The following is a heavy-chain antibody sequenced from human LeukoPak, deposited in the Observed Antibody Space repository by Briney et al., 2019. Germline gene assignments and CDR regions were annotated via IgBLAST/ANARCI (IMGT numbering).Heavy chain of an antibody. CDR2: TNPNNGGT. CDR1: RYTLTGYY. D-gene: IGHD5-18*01. V-gene: IGHV1-2*02. Sequence: GASVKVSCKASRYTLTGYYMHWVRQAPGQGLEWMGWTNPNNGGTSYAQKFQGRVTMTRDTSITTAYMELPSLTSDDTAVYYCAREVEYSYGYYWYFDLWGRGTLVTVSS. CDR3: AREVEYSYGYYWYFDL. J-gene: IGHJ2*01.